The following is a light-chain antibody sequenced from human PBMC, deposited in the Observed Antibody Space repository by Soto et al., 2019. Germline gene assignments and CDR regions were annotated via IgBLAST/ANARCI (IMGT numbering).Light chain of an antibody. CDR3: CSYAGSYTYV. V-gene: IGLV2-8*01. Sequence: QSVLTQPPSASGSPGQSVTISCTGTSSDVGAYIFVSWYQQHPGKAPKLMVYDVNRRPPGVPDRFFGSKSGNTASLTVSGLQAEDEADYFCCSYAGSYTYVFGTGTKVTVL. J-gene: IGLJ1*01. CDR1: SSDVGAYIF. CDR2: DVN.